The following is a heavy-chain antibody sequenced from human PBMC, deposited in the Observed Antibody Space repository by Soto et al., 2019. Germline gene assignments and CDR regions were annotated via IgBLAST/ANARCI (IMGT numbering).Heavy chain of an antibody. V-gene: IGHV2-26*01. J-gene: IGHJ5*02. CDR3: AVIQDCSTTDCYVASFDT. CDR2: IFSKDDK. D-gene: IGHD2-2*01. CDR1: GLSLSKGRLG. Sequence: QVTLKESGPVLVTPTETLTMTCTVSGLSLSKGRLGVRWIRQPPGKAREWLAHIFSKDDKSYSTSLKSRLTISQDTSRRQVVLTMTNMDPVYSATDYCAVIQDCSTTDCYVASFDTWGQGTLVTVSS.